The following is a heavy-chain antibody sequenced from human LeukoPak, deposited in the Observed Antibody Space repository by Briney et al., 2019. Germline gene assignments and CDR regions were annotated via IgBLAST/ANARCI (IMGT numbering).Heavy chain of an antibody. CDR1: GFTFSSYA. Sequence: PGGSLRLSCAASGFTFSSYAMHWVRQAPGKGLEWVAVISYDGSNKYYADSVKGRFTISRDNSKNTLYLQMNSLRAEDTAVYYCAGREGSYYWGQGTLVTVSS. J-gene: IGHJ4*02. CDR3: AGREGSYY. CDR2: ISYDGSNK. V-gene: IGHV3-30-3*01. D-gene: IGHD1-26*01.